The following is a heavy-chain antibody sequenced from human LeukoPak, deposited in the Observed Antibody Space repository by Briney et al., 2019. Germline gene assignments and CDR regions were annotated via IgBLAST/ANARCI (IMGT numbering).Heavy chain of an antibody. J-gene: IGHJ6*02. D-gene: IGHD5-18*01. V-gene: IGHV3-30-3*01. Sequence: GGSLRLSCAASGFTFSSYAMHWVRQAPGKGLEWVAVISYDGSNKYYADSVKGRFTISRDNSKNTLHLQMNSLRAEDTAVYYCAREGSYGYYYYYYGMDVWGQGTTVTVSS. CDR3: AREGSYGYYYYYYGMDV. CDR1: GFTFSSYA. CDR2: ISYDGSNK.